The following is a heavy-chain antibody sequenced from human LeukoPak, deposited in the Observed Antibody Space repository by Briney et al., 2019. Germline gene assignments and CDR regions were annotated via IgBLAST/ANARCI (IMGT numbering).Heavy chain of an antibody. CDR1: GYSLSDLS. V-gene: IGHV1-24*01. CDR2: YEPEEGET. Sequence: ASVKVSCKVSGYSLSDLSIHWVRQTPGKGLEWMGGYEPEEGETIYAANFQGRVTMTGDPSTDTANMVLTNLRFDDTATYYCATHRPAGGFSPWGQGTLVTVSS. CDR3: ATHRPAGGFSP. J-gene: IGHJ5*02. D-gene: IGHD3-10*01.